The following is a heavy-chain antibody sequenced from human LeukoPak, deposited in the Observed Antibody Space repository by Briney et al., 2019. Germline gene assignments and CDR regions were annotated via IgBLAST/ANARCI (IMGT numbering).Heavy chain of an antibody. CDR2: VFYSGST. Sequence: SETLSLTCTVSGGSISTYYWSWIRQPPGKGLEWIGYVFYSGSTSYNPSLKSRVTISVDTSKNQFSLKLNSVIAADTAVYYCVRQRGLGSPFYGVDVWGQGTTVTVSS. CDR1: GGSISTYY. V-gene: IGHV4-59*08. CDR3: VRQRGLGSPFYGVDV. J-gene: IGHJ6*02. D-gene: IGHD3/OR15-3a*01.